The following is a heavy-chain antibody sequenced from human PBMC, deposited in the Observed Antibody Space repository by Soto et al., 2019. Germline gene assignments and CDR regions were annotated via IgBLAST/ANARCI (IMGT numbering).Heavy chain of an antibody. V-gene: IGHV4-4*07. J-gene: IGHJ5*02. CDR1: GASISGFY. CDR2: IYATGTT. D-gene: IGHD1-1*01. CDR3: VRDGTKTLRDWFDP. Sequence: SETLSLTCTVSGASISGFYWSWIRKSAGKGLEWIGRIYATGTTDYNPSLKSRVMMSVDTSKKQVSLKLRPVTAADTAVYYCVRDGTKTLRDWFDPWGQGISVTVSS.